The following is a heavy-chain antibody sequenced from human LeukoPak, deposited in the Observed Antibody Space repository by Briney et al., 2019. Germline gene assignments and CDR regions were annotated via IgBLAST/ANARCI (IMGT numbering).Heavy chain of an antibody. Sequence: PGGSLRLSCAASGFTFSSFGMHWVRQAPGKGLEWVAVIWYDGTNKYYADSVKGRFTISRDNSKNTLYLQMNGLRAEDTAVYHCARRGGIRLEYFDYWGQGTLVTVSS. CDR2: IWYDGTNK. CDR1: GFTFSSFG. D-gene: IGHD3-16*01. J-gene: IGHJ4*02. V-gene: IGHV3-33*01. CDR3: ARRGGIRLEYFDY.